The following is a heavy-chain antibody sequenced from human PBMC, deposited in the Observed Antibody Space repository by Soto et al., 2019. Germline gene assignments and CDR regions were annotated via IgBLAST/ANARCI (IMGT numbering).Heavy chain of an antibody. D-gene: IGHD3-3*01. Sequence: SETLSLTCTVSGGSISSSSYYWGWIRQPPGKGLEWIGSIYYSGSTYYNPSLKSRVTISVDTSKNQFSLKLSSVTAADTAVYDCAIRIVVVTIFGVVIESDDAFDIWGQGTMVTVS. CDR1: GGSISSSSYY. CDR3: AIRIVVVTIFGVVIESDDAFDI. CDR2: IYYSGST. J-gene: IGHJ3*02. V-gene: IGHV4-39*01.